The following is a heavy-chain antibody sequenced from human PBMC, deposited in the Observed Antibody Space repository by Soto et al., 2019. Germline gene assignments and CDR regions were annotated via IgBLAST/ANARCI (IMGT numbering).Heavy chain of an antibody. CDR2: INPNGGST. Sequence: QVQLVQPGAEVKKPGASVKFSCKASGYIFTNFYIHWVRQAPGQGLEWIGIINPNGGSTNYAQNFQGRVTITRETSTSTFYMDLSSLRSEDTAVYYCTRGSASGDYWGQGNLITVS. CDR1: GYIFTNFY. CDR3: TRGSASGDY. D-gene: IGHD1-26*01. J-gene: IGHJ4*02. V-gene: IGHV1-46*03.